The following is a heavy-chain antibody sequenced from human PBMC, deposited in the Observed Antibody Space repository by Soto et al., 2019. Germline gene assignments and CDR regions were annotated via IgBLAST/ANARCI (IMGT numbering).Heavy chain of an antibody. CDR2: ISSSSSYI. Sequence: GGPLSLSWAASGFTFSRYSMNWVRQAPGRGLEWVSSISSSSSYIYYADSVKGRFTISRDNAKNSLYLQMNSLRAEDTAVYYCAYVGVFSGDYYGMDVWGQGTTVTVSS. J-gene: IGHJ6*02. V-gene: IGHV3-21*01. CDR1: GFTFSRYS. CDR3: AYVGVFSGDYYGMDV. D-gene: IGHD3-16*01.